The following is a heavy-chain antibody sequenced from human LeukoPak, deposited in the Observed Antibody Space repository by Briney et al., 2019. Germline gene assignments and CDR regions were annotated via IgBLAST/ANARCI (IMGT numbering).Heavy chain of an antibody. D-gene: IGHD2/OR15-2a*01. CDR3: ASTFGGGPEQFDL. CDR2: IYSSNST. V-gene: IGHV3-66*01. Sequence: GGSLRLSCAASGFTLSSDYMSWVRQAPGKGLEWVSSIYSSNSTYSADTVMDRFIITRENSKNTQYLQMNSRRVEDTAVYSYASTFGGGPEQFDLWGRGTLVSVSS. J-gene: IGHJ2*01. CDR1: GFTLSSDY.